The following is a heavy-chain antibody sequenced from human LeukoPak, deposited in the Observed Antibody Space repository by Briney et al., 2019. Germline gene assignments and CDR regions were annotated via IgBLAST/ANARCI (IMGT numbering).Heavy chain of an antibody. V-gene: IGHV3-23*01. D-gene: IGHD3-16*01. CDR2: ISGSGGST. J-gene: IGHJ4*02. CDR3: ARVIALGEAL. CDR1: GFTFSSYA. Sequence: GGSLSLSCAASGFTFSSYAMSWVRQAPGKGLEWVSAISGSGGSTYYADSVKGRFTVSRDNSKNTLYLQMNSLRAEDTAVYYCARVIALGEALWGQGTLVTVSS.